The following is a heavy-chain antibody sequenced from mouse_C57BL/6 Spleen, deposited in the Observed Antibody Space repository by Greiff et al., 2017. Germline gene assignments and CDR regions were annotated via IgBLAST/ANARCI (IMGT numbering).Heavy chain of an antibody. CDR2: IYPGNSDT. CDR1: GYTFTSYW. CDR3: TTLYDSYGGAMDY. Sequence: EVQLQQSGTVLARPGASVKMTCKTSGYTFTSYWMHWVKQRPGQGLEWIGAIYPGNSDTSYNQKFKGKAKLTAVTSASTAYMELSSLTNEDSAVYYCTTLYDSYGGAMDYWGQGTSVTVSS. D-gene: IGHD2-3*01. V-gene: IGHV1-5*01. J-gene: IGHJ4*01.